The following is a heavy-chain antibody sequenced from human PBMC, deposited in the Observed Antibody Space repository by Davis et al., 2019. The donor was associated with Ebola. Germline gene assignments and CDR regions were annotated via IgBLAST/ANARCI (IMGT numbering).Heavy chain of an antibody. J-gene: IGHJ4*02. CDR3: ARRAGSSFIAAGYYFDY. V-gene: IGHV5-51*01. CDR2: IFPRDSDT. CDR1: GYSFTSYW. D-gene: IGHD6-13*01. Sequence: KVSCKGSGYSFTSYWISWVRQMPGKGLEWMGIIFPRDSDTKYSPSFQGQVTISADKSISTAYLQWRSLKASDTAMYYCARRAGSSFIAAGYYFDYWGQGTLVTVSS.